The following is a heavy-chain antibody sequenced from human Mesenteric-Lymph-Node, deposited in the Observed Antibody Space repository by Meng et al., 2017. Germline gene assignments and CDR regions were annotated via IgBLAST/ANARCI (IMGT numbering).Heavy chain of an antibody. CDR3: TRRYCSSSSCTIDY. D-gene: IGHD2-2*01. Sequence: GGSLRLSCAGSGFTFSSYSINWVRQAPGKGLEWVSSISSSSNYIYYADSVKGRFTISRDNAKNSLYLQMNSLRAEDTAVYYCTRRYCSSSSCTIDYWGQGTLVTVSS. CDR2: ISSSSNYI. CDR1: GFTFSSYS. J-gene: IGHJ4*02. V-gene: IGHV3-21*01.